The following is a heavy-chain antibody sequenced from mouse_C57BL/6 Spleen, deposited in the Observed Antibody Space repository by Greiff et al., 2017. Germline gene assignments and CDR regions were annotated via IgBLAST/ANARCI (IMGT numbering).Heavy chain of an antibody. J-gene: IGHJ4*01. V-gene: IGHV7-3*01. CDR1: GFTFTDYY. CDR3: ARYPSYYYGSSSYAMDY. D-gene: IGHD1-1*01. Sequence: EVKLMESGGGLVQPGGSLSLSCAASGFTFTDYYMSWVRQPPGKALEWLGFIRNKANGYTTEYSASVKGRFTTSRDNSQSILYLQMNALRAEDSATYYCARYPSYYYGSSSYAMDYWGQGTSVTVSS. CDR2: IRNKANGYTT.